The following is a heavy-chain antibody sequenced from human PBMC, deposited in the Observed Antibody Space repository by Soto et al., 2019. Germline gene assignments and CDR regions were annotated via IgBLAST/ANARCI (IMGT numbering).Heavy chain of an antibody. CDR2: MSPHSGNT. J-gene: IGHJ4*02. CDR1: GYTFTSYD. Sequence: ASVKVSCKASGYTFTSYDINWLRQATGQGLEWMGWMSPHSGNTVYAQKFQGRVTMTRNTSISTAYMELSSLRSEDTAVYYCATLSSGWQLGFDHWGQGTLVTV. CDR3: ATLSSGWQLGFDH. V-gene: IGHV1-8*01. D-gene: IGHD6-19*01.